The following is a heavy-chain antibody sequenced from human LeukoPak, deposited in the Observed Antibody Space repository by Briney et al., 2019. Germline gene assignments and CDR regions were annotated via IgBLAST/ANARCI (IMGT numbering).Heavy chain of an antibody. CDR2: IYYSGST. V-gene: IGHV4-59*01. CDR3: ASWGDYYDSSGYYY. D-gene: IGHD3-22*01. Sequence: SETLSLTCTVSGGSISSYYWSWIRQPPGKGLEWIGYIYYSGSTNYNPSLKSRVTISVDTSKNQFSLKLSSVTAADTAVYYCASWGDYYDSSGYYYWGQGTLVTVSS. J-gene: IGHJ4*02. CDR1: GGSISSYY.